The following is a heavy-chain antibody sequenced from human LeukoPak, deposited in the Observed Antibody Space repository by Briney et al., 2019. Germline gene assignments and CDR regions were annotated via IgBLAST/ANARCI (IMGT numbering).Heavy chain of an antibody. CDR2: IYHSGST. J-gene: IGHJ3*02. Sequence: SETLSLTCSVSGGSISRYYWNWIRQPPGKGLEWIGYIYHSGSTNYNPSLKSRVTISVDTSKNQFSLRLSSVTAADTAMYYCATADFHGGNPFDAFDIWGQGTLLSVSS. CDR3: ATADFHGGNPFDAFDI. CDR1: GGSISRYY. D-gene: IGHD4-23*01. V-gene: IGHV4-59*08.